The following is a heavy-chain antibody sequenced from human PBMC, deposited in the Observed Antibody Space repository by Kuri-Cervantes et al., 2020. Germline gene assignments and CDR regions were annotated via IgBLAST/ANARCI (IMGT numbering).Heavy chain of an antibody. D-gene: IGHD2-2*01. V-gene: IGHV4-39*07. J-gene: IGHJ5*02. Sequence: GSLRLSCTVSGGSISSSSYYWGWIRQPPGKGLEWIGTIYYSGNTYYNAPLKSRVTISVDTSKNQFSLRLSSVTAADTAVYYCATNRCSSTSCYEYNWFDPWGQGTLVTVSS. CDR3: ATNRCSSTSCYEYNWFDP. CDR2: IYYSGNT. CDR1: GGSISSSSYY.